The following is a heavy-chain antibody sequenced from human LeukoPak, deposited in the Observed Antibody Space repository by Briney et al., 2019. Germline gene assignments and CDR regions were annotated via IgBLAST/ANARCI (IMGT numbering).Heavy chain of an antibody. CDR3: ARVAYSGIFYAHIDP. CDR1: GYSFTSYW. CDR2: IYAGDSDT. Sequence: GESLKISCKGSGYSFTSYWIGWVRQMPGKGLEWMGIIYAGDSDTRYSPSFQGQVTISVDRSISTAYLQWSSLKASDTAMYYCARVAYSGIFYAHIDPWGQGTLVTVSS. D-gene: IGHD1-26*01. J-gene: IGHJ5*02. V-gene: IGHV5-51*01.